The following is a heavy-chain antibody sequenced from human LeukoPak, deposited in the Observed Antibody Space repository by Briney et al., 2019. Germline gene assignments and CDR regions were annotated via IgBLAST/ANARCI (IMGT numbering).Heavy chain of an antibody. CDR1: GYTFTGYY. Sequence: ASVKVSCKASGYTFTGYYMHWVRQAPGQGLEWMGWINPNSGGTNYAQKFQGRVTMTRDTSICTAYMELSRLRSDDTAVYYCARTRGIYYYYYYMDVWGKGTTVTVSS. D-gene: IGHD6-13*01. CDR2: INPNSGGT. CDR3: ARTRGIYYYYYYMDV. J-gene: IGHJ6*03. V-gene: IGHV1-2*02.